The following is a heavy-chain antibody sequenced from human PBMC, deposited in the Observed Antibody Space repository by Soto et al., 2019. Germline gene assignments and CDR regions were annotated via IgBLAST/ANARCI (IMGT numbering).Heavy chain of an antibody. Sequence: SETLSLTCTVSGGSISSYYGSWIRQPPGKGLEWIGYIYYSGSTNYNPSLKSRVTISVDTSKNQFSLKLSSVTAADTAVYYCARDRYDFWSGYYTGFFDYWGQGTLVTVSS. CDR3: ARDRYDFWSGYYTGFFDY. V-gene: IGHV4-59*01. CDR2: IYYSGST. CDR1: GGSISSYY. J-gene: IGHJ4*02. D-gene: IGHD3-3*01.